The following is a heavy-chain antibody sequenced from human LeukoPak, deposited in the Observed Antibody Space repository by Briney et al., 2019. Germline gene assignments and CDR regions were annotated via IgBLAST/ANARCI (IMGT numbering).Heavy chain of an antibody. CDR1: GGSFSGYY. CDR2: VNHSGST. J-gene: IGHJ5*02. Sequence: SETLSLTCAVYGGSFSGYYWSWIRQPPGKGLEWIGEVNHSGSTNQNPSLKSRVTISVDTSKNQFSLKLSSVTAADTAVYYCARHSGGTYYVSLDPWGQGTLVTVSS. CDR3: ARHSGGTYYVSLDP. D-gene: IGHD1-26*01. V-gene: IGHV4-34*01.